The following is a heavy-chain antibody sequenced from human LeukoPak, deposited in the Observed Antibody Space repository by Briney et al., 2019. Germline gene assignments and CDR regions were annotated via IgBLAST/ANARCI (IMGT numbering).Heavy chain of an antibody. D-gene: IGHD6-19*01. V-gene: IGHV1-8*02. Sequence: GASVKVSCKASGDTLSSYAINWVRQAPGQGLEWMGWISGYNGHTNYARKFQGRVTMTRNTSISTAYMELSSLRSEDTAVYYCARYGTSGIAVAGTFYYYGMDVWGQGTTVTVSS. CDR1: GDTLSSYA. CDR3: ARYGTSGIAVAGTFYYYGMDV. J-gene: IGHJ6*02. CDR2: ISGYNGHT.